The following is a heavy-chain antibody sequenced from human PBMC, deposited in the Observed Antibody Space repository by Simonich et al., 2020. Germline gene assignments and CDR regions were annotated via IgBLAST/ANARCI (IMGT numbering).Heavy chain of an antibody. Sequence: QVQLVQSGAEVKKPGASVKVSCKASGYTFTSYGISWVRQAPGQGLEWRAWIRAYNGNTNYAQKLQGRVTMTTDTSTSTAYMELRSLRSDDTAVYYCARASRGTWWYYYFDYWGQGTLVTVSS. J-gene: IGHJ4*02. D-gene: IGHD2-15*01. CDR3: ARASRGTWWYYYFDY. V-gene: IGHV1-18*01. CDR2: IRAYNGNT. CDR1: GYTFTSYG.